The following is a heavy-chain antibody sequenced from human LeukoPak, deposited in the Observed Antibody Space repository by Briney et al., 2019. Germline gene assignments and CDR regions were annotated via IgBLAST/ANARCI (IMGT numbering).Heavy chain of an antibody. CDR1: GYTFTGYY. Sequence: GASVKVPCKASGYTFTGYYMHWVRQAPGQGLEWMGWINPNSGGTNYAQKFQGRVTMTRDTSISTAYMELSRLRSDDTAVYYCARDPGRGAVANRPWGQGTLVTVSS. D-gene: IGHD6-19*01. J-gene: IGHJ5*02. CDR3: ARDPGRGAVANRP. V-gene: IGHV1-2*02. CDR2: INPNSGGT.